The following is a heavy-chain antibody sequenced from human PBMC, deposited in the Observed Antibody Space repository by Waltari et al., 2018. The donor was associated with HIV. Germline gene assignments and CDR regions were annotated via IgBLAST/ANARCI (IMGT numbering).Heavy chain of an antibody. CDR2: IYHSGST. V-gene: IGHV4-4*02. Sequence: QVQLQESGPGLVKPSGTLSLTCAVSGGSISSSNWWSWVRQPPGKGLEWIGEIYHSGSTNYNPSLKSRVTISVDKSKNQFSLKLSSVTAADTAVYYCARGMYCSSTSCYTRWFDPWGQGTLVTVSS. CDR3: ARGMYCSSTSCYTRWFDP. CDR1: GGSISSSNW. J-gene: IGHJ5*02. D-gene: IGHD2-2*02.